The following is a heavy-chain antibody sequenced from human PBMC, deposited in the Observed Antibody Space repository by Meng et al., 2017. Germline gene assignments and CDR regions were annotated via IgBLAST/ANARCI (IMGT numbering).Heavy chain of an antibody. CDR3: ARMGQVGATFDY. CDR2: ISYDGSNK. D-gene: IGHD1-26*01. J-gene: IGHJ4*02. CDR1: GGTFSSYA. V-gene: IGHV3-30*04. Sequence: GHLVQSGAEVKKPGSSVKLSCKASGGTFSSYAISWVRQAPGKGLEWVAVISYDGSNKYYADSVKGRFTISRDNSKNTLYLQMNSLRAEDTAVYYCARMGQVGATFDYWGQGTLVTVSS.